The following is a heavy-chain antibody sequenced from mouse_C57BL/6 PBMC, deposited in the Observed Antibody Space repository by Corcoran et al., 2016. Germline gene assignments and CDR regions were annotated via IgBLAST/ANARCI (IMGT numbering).Heavy chain of an antibody. CDR3: AGLGYAMVY. J-gene: IGHJ4*01. D-gene: IGHD4-1*01. Sequence: EVQLQQSGPELVKPGASVKISCKASGYTFTDYYMNWVKQSHGKSLEWIGDINPNNGGTSYNQKFKGKATLTVDKSASTAYMELLSLISEDSAVYYCAGLGYAMVYLGQGTSVTVSS. V-gene: IGHV1-26*01. CDR1: GYTFTDYY. CDR2: INPNNGGT.